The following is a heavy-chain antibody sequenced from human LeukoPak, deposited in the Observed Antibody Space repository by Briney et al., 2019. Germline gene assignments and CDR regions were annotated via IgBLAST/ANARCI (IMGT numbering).Heavy chain of an antibody. V-gene: IGHV1-69-2*01. D-gene: IGHD2-2*01. J-gene: IGHJ3*02. CDR2: VDPEDGET. CDR3: ATTPICSSTSCYADHPGGAFDI. CDR1: GYTFTDYY. Sequence: ASVKVSCKVSGYTFTDYYMHWVQQAPGKGLEWMGLVDPEDGETMYAEKFQGRATITADTSTDTAYMELSSLRSEDTAVYYCATTPICSSTSCYADHPGGAFDIWGQGTMVTVSS.